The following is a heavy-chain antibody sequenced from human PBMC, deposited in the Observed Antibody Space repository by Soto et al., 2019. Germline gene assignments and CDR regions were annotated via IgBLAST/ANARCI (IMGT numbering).Heavy chain of an antibody. CDR1: GGSVSSGSYY. Sequence: SETLSLTCTVSGGSVSSGSYYWSWIRQPPGKGLEWIGYIYYSGSTNYNPSLKSRVTISVDTSKNQFSLKLSSVTAADTAVYYCARMQLWPPAKAYYYYGMDVWGQGTTATVSS. CDR3: ARMQLWPPAKAYYYYGMDV. V-gene: IGHV4-61*01. J-gene: IGHJ6*02. D-gene: IGHD5-18*01. CDR2: IYYSGST.